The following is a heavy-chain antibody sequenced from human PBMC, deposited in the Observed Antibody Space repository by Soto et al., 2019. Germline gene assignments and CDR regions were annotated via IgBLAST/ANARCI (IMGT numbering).Heavy chain of an antibody. CDR2: IYSGGST. D-gene: IGHD3-16*02. Sequence: EVQLVESGGGLIQPGGSLRLSCAASGFTVSSNYMSWVRQAPGKGLVWVSVIYSGGSTYYADSVKGRFTISRDNSKNTLYLQMNSLRAEDTAVYYCARGDKVDHVIREDYWGQGTLVTVSS. CDR1: GFTVSSNY. J-gene: IGHJ4*02. V-gene: IGHV3-53*01. CDR3: ARGDKVDHVIREDY.